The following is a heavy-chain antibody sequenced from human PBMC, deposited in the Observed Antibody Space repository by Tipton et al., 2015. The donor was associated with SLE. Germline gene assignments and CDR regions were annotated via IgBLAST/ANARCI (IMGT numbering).Heavy chain of an antibody. Sequence: LRLSCAASGFTFSGYWMHWVRQAPGKGLEWIGEINPGGIIDPGYSTSLKSRVSMSVETSRNQFSLKLSSVTAADTAIYYCARESGNYFDYWGRGTLVTVSS. CDR1: GFTFSGYW. D-gene: IGHD1-26*01. CDR2: INPGGII. J-gene: IGHJ4*02. CDR3: ARESGNYFDY. V-gene: IGHV4-34*01.